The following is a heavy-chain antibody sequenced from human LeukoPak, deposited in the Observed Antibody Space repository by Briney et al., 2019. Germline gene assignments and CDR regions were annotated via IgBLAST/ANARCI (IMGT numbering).Heavy chain of an antibody. D-gene: IGHD2-2*01. J-gene: IGHJ6*03. V-gene: IGHV4-34*01. CDR1: GGSFSGYY. CDR2: INHSGST. Sequence: SETLSLTCAVYGGSFSGYYWSWIRQPPRKGLEWIGEINHSGSTNYNPSLKSRVTISVDTSKNQFSLKLSSVTAADTAVYYCARGRPPPGFYCSSTSCRRVSYYYMDVWGKGTTVTVSS. CDR3: ARGRPPPGFYCSSTSCRRVSYYYMDV.